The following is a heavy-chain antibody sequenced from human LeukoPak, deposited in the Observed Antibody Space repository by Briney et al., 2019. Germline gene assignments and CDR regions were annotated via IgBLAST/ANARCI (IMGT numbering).Heavy chain of an antibody. CDR2: IKEDGSEK. CDR1: GITCSNEW. CDR3: VAGGAFDI. D-gene: IGHD3-10*01. Sequence: PGGSLRLSCAASGITCSNEWMSWVRQAPGKGLEWVANIKEDGSEKYYVDAVKGRFTISRDNAKNSLYLLMNSLRVEDAAVYYCVAGGAFDIWGQGTMVTVSS. J-gene: IGHJ3*02. V-gene: IGHV3-7*01.